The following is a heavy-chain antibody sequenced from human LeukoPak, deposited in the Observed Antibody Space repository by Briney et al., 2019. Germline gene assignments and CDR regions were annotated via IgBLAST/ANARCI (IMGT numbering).Heavy chain of an antibody. Sequence: GGSLRLSCAASGFTFSSYAMHWVRQAQGKGLEWVAVISYDGSNKYYADSVKGRFTISRDNSKNTLYLQMNSLRAEDTAVYFCASGKYRYGDNWFDPWGQGTLVTVSS. CDR1: GFTFSSYA. D-gene: IGHD5-18*01. V-gene: IGHV3-30*04. CDR3: ASGKYRYGDNWFDP. CDR2: ISYDGSNK. J-gene: IGHJ5*02.